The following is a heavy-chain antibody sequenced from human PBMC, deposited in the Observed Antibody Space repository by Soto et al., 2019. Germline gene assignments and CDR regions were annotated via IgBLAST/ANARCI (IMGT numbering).Heavy chain of an antibody. V-gene: IGHV3-53*01. D-gene: IGHD2-8*01. CDR1: GFTVSSNY. CDR2: IYSGGST. Sequence: EVQLVESGGGLIQPGRSLRLSCAASGFTVSSNYMSWVRQAPGKGLEWVSVIYSGGSTDYADSVKGRFTISRDNSKNTLYHQMNSMRAQDTAVYYCARAPVLIAPLSVWGQGTTVTV. J-gene: IGHJ6*02. CDR3: ARAPVLIAPLSV.